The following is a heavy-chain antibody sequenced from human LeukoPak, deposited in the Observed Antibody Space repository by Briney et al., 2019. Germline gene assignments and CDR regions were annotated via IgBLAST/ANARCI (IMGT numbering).Heavy chain of an antibody. Sequence: PGRSLRLSCAASGPTFSSYGMHWVRQAPGKGLEWVAAISFDGSNIHYEDSVKGRFTISRDNSKNTLSLQMNSLREEDTAVYYCAKDTYYHDSSGYYVFDYWGQGTLVTVSS. D-gene: IGHD3-22*01. CDR2: ISFDGSNI. CDR3: AKDTYYHDSSGYYVFDY. V-gene: IGHV3-30*18. CDR1: GPTFSSYG. J-gene: IGHJ4*02.